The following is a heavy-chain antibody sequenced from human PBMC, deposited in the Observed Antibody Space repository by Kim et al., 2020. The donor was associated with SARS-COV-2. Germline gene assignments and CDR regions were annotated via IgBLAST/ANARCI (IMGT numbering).Heavy chain of an antibody. CDR2: ISSSSSTI. Sequence: GGSLRLSCAASGFTFSSYSMNWVRQAPGKGLEWVSYISSSSSTIYYADSVKGRFTISRDNAKNSLYLQINSLRDEDTAVYYCARDGVGPGELLWFASYYYYGMDVWGQGTTVTVSS. D-gene: IGHD3-10*01. CDR1: GFTFSSYS. V-gene: IGHV3-48*02. J-gene: IGHJ6*02. CDR3: ARDGVGPGELLWFASYYYYGMDV.